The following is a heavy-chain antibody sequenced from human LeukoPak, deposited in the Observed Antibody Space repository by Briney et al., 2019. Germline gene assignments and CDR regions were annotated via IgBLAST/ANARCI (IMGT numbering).Heavy chain of an antibody. J-gene: IGHJ4*02. CDR3: AKDKGYCSGGSCYGGGD. CDR1: GFTFSSYG. CDR2: ISYDGSNK. Sequence: PGRSLRLSCAASGFTFSSYGMHWVRQAPGKGLEWVAVISYDGSNKYYADSVKGRFTISRDNSENTLYLQMNSLRAEDTAVYYCAKDKGYCSGGSCYGGGDWGQGTLVTVSS. D-gene: IGHD2-15*01. V-gene: IGHV3-30*18.